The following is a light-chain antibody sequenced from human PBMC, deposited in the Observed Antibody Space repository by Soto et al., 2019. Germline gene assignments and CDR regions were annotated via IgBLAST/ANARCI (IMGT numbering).Light chain of an antibody. CDR2: EVT. CDR1: SSDVGGHLY. J-gene: IGLJ2*01. Sequence: QSALTQPPSASGSPGQSVTISCTGTSSDVGGHLYVSWYQQHPGKAPKLMIFEVTKRPSGVPDRFSGSKSGNTASLTVSGLQAEDEANYYCSSYAGSNTVLFGGGTQLTVL. V-gene: IGLV2-8*01. CDR3: SSYAGSNTVL.